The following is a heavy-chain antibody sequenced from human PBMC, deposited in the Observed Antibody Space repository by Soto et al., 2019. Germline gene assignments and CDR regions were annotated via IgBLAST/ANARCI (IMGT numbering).Heavy chain of an antibody. Sequence: SVKVSCKTSGDTFNTYTLSWVRQAPGQGLEWMGGITPIFGTADYAPKFQARVTITADRSTKTVYMELSSLRSEDTALYFCARRRIAALNHWFDLWGPGTLVTVSS. CDR1: GDTFNTYT. CDR3: ARRRIAALNHWFDL. D-gene: IGHD6-13*01. CDR2: ITPIFGTA. J-gene: IGHJ5*02. V-gene: IGHV1-69*06.